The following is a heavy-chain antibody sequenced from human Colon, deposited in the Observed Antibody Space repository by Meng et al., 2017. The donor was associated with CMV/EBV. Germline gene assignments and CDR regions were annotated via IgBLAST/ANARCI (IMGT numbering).Heavy chain of an antibody. D-gene: IGHD3-10*01. Sequence: CVGVGWSRQPPGKALEWLALSYWNDDNRYSPSLKSRLSITKDTSKNQVVPTITNMDPVDTAKYYCEHSAANGRIWFGELLRGGWFDPWGQGTLVTVSS. V-gene: IGHV2-5*01. J-gene: IGHJ5*02. CDR2: SYWNDDN. CDR1: CVG. CDR3: EHSAANGRIWFGELLRGGWFDP.